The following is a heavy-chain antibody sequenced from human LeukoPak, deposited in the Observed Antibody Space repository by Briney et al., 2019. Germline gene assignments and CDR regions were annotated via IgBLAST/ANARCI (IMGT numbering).Heavy chain of an antibody. V-gene: IGHV3-23*01. CDR1: GFTFSSYA. D-gene: IGHD3-10*01. J-gene: IGHJ4*02. CDR3: ANGVYYYGSGSYYGPEGALDY. CDR2: ISGSGGST. Sequence: AGGSLRLSCAASGFTFSSYAMSWVRQAPGKGLEWVSAISGSGGSTYYADSVKGRFTISRDNSKNTLYLQMNSLRAEDTAVYYCANGVYYYGSGSYYGPEGALDYWGQGTLVTVSS.